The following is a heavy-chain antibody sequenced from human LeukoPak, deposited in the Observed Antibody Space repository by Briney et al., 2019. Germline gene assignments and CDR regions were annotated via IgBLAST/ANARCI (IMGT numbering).Heavy chain of an antibody. Sequence: GGSLRLSCAASGFTFSSYGMSWVRQAPGKGLEWVAFIRYDGGNKYYADSVKGRITISRDNSKNTLYLQMNSLRAEDTAVYYCAKDYVAVAGGTLDYWGQGTLVTVSS. CDR3: AKDYVAVAGGTLDY. V-gene: IGHV3-30*02. CDR1: GFTFSSYG. CDR2: IRYDGGNK. D-gene: IGHD6-19*01. J-gene: IGHJ4*02.